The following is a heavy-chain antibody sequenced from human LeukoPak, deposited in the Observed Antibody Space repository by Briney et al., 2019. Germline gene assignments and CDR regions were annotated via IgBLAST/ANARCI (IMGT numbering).Heavy chain of an antibody. D-gene: IGHD3-9*01. Sequence: GGSLRLSCAASGFTFSSYGTHWVRQAPGKGLEWVAFIRYDGSNKYYADSVKGRFTISRDNSKNTLYLQMNSLRAEDTAVYYCARAHDYYDILTGYPFWGQGTLVTVSS. V-gene: IGHV3-30*02. J-gene: IGHJ4*02. CDR2: IRYDGSNK. CDR3: ARAHDYYDILTGYPF. CDR1: GFTFSSYG.